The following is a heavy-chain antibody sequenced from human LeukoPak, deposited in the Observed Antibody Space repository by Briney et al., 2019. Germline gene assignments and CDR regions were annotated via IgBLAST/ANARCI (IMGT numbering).Heavy chain of an antibody. D-gene: IGHD5-24*01. CDR3: ARVAGDGYNSGFDY. Sequence: GGSLRLSCAASGFTFSSYSMNWVRQAPGKGLEWVSYISSSSTIYYADSVKGRFTISRDNAKNSLYLQMNSLRAEDTAVYYCARVAGDGYNSGFDYWGQGTLVTVS. CDR2: ISSSSTI. CDR1: GFTFSSYS. V-gene: IGHV3-48*04. J-gene: IGHJ4*02.